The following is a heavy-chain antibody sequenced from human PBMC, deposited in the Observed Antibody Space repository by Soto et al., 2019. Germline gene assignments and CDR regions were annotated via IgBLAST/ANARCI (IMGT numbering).Heavy chain of an antibody. J-gene: IGHJ4*02. V-gene: IGHV3-48*04. CDR3: AREGELERFDY. CDR1: GFTFSSYS. Sequence: GGSLRLSCAASGFTFSSYSMNWVRQAPGKGLEWVSYISSSSSTIYYADSVKGRFTISRDNAKNSLYLQMNSLRAEDTAVYYCAREGELERFDYWGQGTLVTVSS. CDR2: ISSSSSTI. D-gene: IGHD1-1*01.